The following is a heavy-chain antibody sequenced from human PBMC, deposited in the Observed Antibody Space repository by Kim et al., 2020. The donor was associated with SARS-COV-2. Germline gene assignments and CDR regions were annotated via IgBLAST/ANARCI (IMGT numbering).Heavy chain of an antibody. V-gene: IGHV3-13*01. Sequence: SVKGRFTISRENAKNSLYLQMNSLRAGDTAVYYCARTGYSSGWSEGAFDIWGQGTMVTVSS. J-gene: IGHJ3*02. CDR3: ARTGYSSGWSEGAFDI. D-gene: IGHD6-19*01.